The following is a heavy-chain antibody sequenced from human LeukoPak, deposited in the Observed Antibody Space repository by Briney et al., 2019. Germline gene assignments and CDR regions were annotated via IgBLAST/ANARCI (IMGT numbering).Heavy chain of an antibody. CDR3: ARHRGWFGELLFIGAFDI. V-gene: IGHV1-18*01. Sequence: GASVQVSCKASGYTFTSYGISWVRQAPGQGLEWMGWISAYNGNTNYAQKFQGRVTMTTDTSTSTAYMELWSLRSDDTAVYYCARHRGWFGELLFIGAFDIWGQGTMVTVSS. D-gene: IGHD3-10*01. J-gene: IGHJ3*02. CDR1: GYTFTSYG. CDR2: ISAYNGNT.